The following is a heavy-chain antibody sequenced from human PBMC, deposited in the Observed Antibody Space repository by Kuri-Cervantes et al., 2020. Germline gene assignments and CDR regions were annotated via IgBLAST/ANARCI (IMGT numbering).Heavy chain of an antibody. D-gene: IGHD1-26*01. CDR1: GFLLSTSGMR. CDR3: ARIPGSGSPYVGLAFDI. V-gene: IGHV2-70D*14. J-gene: IGHJ3*02. CDR2: IDWDDDK. Sequence: SGPTLVKPTQTLTLTCTFSGFLLSTSGMRVSWIRQPPGKALEWLARIDWDDDKFYSTSLKTRLTISKDTSKNQVVLTMTNMDPVDTATYYCARIPGSGSPYVGLAFDIWGQGTMVTVSS.